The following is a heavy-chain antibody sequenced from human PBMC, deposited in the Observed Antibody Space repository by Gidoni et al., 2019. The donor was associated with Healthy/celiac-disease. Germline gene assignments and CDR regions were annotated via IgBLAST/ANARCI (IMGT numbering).Heavy chain of an antibody. J-gene: IGHJ4*02. Sequence: EVQLVESGGGLVKPGGSLRLSCAASGFTFSRYSMNWVRQAPGKGLEWVSSISSSSSYIYYADSVKGRFTISRDNAKNSLYLQMNSLRAEDTAVYYCAREVGIAAAGYFDYWGQGTLVTVSS. CDR3: AREVGIAAAGYFDY. D-gene: IGHD6-13*01. V-gene: IGHV3-21*01. CDR2: ISSSSSYI. CDR1: GFTFSRYS.